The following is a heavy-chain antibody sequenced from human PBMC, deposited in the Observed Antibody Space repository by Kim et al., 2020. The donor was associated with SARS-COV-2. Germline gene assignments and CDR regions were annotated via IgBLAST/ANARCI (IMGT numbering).Heavy chain of an antibody. CDR3: ASIPGIAVAGTY. CDR1: GFTFSSYG. CDR2: ISYDGSNK. Sequence: GGSLRLSCAASGFTFSSYGMHWVRQAPGKGLEWVAVISYDGSNKYYADSVKGRFTISRDNSKNTLYLQMNSLRAEDTAVYYCASIPGIAVAGTYWGQGTL. D-gene: IGHD6-19*01. J-gene: IGHJ4*02. V-gene: IGHV3-33*05.